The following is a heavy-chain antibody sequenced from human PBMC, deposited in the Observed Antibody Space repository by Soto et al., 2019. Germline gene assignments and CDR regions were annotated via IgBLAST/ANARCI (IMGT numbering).Heavy chain of an antibody. D-gene: IGHD6-13*01. CDR1: GYTFTSYG. J-gene: IGHJ4*02. Sequence: QVKLVQSGAEVKKPGASVKVSCKASGYTFTSYGISWVRQAPGQGLEWLGWISAYNGNTNYAQKLQGRVTMTTDTSTCTAYMELRSMRSDDTAVYYCARDGVSSSWYIPVEYWGQGTLVTVSS. CDR2: ISAYNGNT. V-gene: IGHV1-18*01. CDR3: ARDGVSSSWYIPVEY.